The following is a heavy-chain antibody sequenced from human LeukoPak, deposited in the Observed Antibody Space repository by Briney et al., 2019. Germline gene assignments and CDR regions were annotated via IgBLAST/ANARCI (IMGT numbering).Heavy chain of an antibody. J-gene: IGHJ4*02. Sequence: SETLSLTCTVSGYSISSGYYWGWIRQPPGKGLEWIGSIYYSGSTYYNPSLKSRVTISVDTSKNQFSLKLSSVTAADTAVYYCASLRDTNFDYWGQGTLVTVSS. CDR1: GYSISSGYY. CDR2: IYYSGST. D-gene: IGHD5-12*01. V-gene: IGHV4-38-2*02. CDR3: ASLRDTNFDY.